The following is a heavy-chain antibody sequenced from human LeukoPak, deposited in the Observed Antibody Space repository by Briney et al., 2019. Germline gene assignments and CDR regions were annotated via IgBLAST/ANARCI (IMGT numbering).Heavy chain of an antibody. CDR2: IATAGDT. J-gene: IGHJ4*02. CDR1: GFTFSSYD. V-gene: IGHV3-13*01. CDR3: ARDNYGDYGLGY. Sequence: GGSLRLSCAASGFTFSSYDMHWVRQATGKGLEWVSAIATAGDTYYPGSVKGRFTISRENAKNSLYLQMNSLRAEDTAVYYCARDNYGDYGLGYWGQGTLVTVSS. D-gene: IGHD4-17*01.